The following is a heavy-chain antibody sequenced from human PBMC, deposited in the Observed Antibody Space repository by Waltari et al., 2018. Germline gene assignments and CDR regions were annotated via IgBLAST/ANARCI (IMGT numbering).Heavy chain of an antibody. Sequence: QEQLVESGGGVVQPGGSLSLSCAGVGFSFGNYVLHWVRRAPGEGLELVAVMAIDGSNFKQYADSVKGRFTISRDNSKYTLYLQMNSLRDEDTAVYYCAREGDSSGFAGAFDVWGQGTMVTVSS. CDR2: MAIDGSNFK. J-gene: IGHJ3*01. CDR1: GFSFGNYV. V-gene: IGHV3-30-3*01. D-gene: IGHD3-22*01. CDR3: AREGDSSGFAGAFDV.